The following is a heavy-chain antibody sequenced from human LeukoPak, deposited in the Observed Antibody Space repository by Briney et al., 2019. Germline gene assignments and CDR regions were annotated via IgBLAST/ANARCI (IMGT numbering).Heavy chain of an antibody. J-gene: IGHJ5*02. D-gene: IGHD6-13*01. Sequence: SETLSLTCTVSGGSISSSSYYWGWIRQPPGKGLEWIGSIYYSGSTYYNPSLKSRVTISVDTSKNQFSLKLSSVTAADTAVYYCAKEGIAAAGIVRRVSARTQFDPWGQGTLVTVSS. V-gene: IGHV4-39*07. CDR1: GGSISSSSYY. CDR2: IYYSGST. CDR3: AKEGIAAAGIVRRVSARTQFDP.